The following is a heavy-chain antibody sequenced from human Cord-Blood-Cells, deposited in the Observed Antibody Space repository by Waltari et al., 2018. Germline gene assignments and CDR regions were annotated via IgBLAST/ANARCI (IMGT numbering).Heavy chain of an antibody. CDR3: TREDYGSGSYYVGFFDY. CDR2: IRSKAYGGTT. Sequence: EVQLVESGGGVVQPGRALRLSCTASGFTFGDYAMSWVRQAPGKGLEWVGFIRSKAYGGTTEYAASVKGRFTISRDDSKSIAYLQMNSLKTEDTAVYYCTREDYGSGSYYVGFFDYWGQGTLVTVSS. CDR1: GFTFGDYA. V-gene: IGHV3-49*04. J-gene: IGHJ4*02. D-gene: IGHD3-10*01.